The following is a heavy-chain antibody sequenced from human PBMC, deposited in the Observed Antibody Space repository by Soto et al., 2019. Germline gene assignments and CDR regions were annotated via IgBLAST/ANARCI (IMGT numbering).Heavy chain of an antibody. D-gene: IGHD6-13*01. J-gene: IGHJ5*02. V-gene: IGHV4-61*08. CDR3: ARHLAVSGTFNWFDP. CDR2: IYYSGTI. Sequence: PSETLSLTCTASGGSVRSGDCYWSWIRQPPGKGLEWIGNIYYSGTIDYSPSLKSRVTISVDASKNQFSLKLSSVTAADTAVYYCARHLAVSGTFNWFDPWGQGTLVTVS. CDR1: GGSVRSGDCY.